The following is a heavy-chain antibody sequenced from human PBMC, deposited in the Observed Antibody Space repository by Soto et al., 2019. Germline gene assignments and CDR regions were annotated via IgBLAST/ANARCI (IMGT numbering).Heavy chain of an antibody. CDR3: ATANWSHHYFDP. V-gene: IGHV4-34*01. CDR1: GGSFSGYY. D-gene: IGHD1-1*01. CDR2: INHSGST. J-gene: IGHJ5*02. Sequence: SETLSLTCAVYGGSFSGYYWSWLRQPPGKGLEWIGEINHSGSTNYNPSLKSRVTISVDTSKNQFSLKVTSVTAADTAVYYCATANWSHHYFDPWGQGTPVT.